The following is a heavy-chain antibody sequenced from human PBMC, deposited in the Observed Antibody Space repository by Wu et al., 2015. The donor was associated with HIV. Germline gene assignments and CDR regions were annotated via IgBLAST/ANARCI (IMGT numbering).Heavy chain of an antibody. CDR1: GYTFTSYY. CDR3: AREKFLELVIILLTY. D-gene: IGHD3-3*01. V-gene: IGHV1-46*03. Sequence: QVQLVQSGAEVKKPGASVKVSCKASGYTFTSYYMHWVRQAPGQGLEWMGIINPSGGSTSYAQKFQGRVTMTRDTSTSTVYMELSSLRSEDTAVYYCAREKFLELVIILLTYWGQGTLVHRLL. CDR2: INPSGGST. J-gene: IGHJ4*02.